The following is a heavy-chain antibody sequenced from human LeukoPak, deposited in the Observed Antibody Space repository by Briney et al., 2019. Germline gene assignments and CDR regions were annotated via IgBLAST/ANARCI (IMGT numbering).Heavy chain of an antibody. V-gene: IGHV4-61*01. Sequence: SETLSLTCTVSGGSISSISYYWSWIRQPPGKGLEWIGYIYYGGSTNYNPSLKSRVTISVDTSKNQFSLKLSSVTAADTAVHYCASDVLTDYGQDAFDIWGQGTMVTVSS. CDR2: IYYGGST. CDR3: ASDVLTDYGQDAFDI. J-gene: IGHJ3*02. CDR1: GGSISSISYY. D-gene: IGHD4/OR15-4a*01.